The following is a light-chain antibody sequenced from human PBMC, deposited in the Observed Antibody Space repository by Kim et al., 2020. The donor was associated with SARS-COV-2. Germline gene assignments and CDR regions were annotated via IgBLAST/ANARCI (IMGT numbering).Light chain of an antibody. CDR3: QKYNSAPLT. Sequence: ASVGDRVTITCRESQGISNYLAWYQQKPGKVPKLLIYAASTLQSVVPSRFSGSGSGTDFTLTISSLQPEDVATYYCQKYNSAPLTFGGGTKVEI. J-gene: IGKJ4*01. CDR1: QGISNY. CDR2: AAS. V-gene: IGKV1-27*01.